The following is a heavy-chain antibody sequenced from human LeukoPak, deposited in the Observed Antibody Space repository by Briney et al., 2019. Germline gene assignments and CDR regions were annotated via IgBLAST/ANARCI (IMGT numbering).Heavy chain of an antibody. V-gene: IGHV4-4*07. D-gene: IGHD6-19*01. Sequence: SETLSLTCTVSGGSISSYYWSWLRQPAGKGLEWLGRIYTSGSTNYNPSLKSRVTMSVDTSKNQFSLKLSSVTAADTAVYYCARASFSGWYYVYWGQGTLVTVSS. CDR1: GGSISSYY. J-gene: IGHJ4*02. CDR3: ARASFSGWYYVY. CDR2: IYTSGST.